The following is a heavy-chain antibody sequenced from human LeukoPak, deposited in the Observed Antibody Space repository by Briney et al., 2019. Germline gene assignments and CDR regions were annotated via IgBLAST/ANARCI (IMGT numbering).Heavy chain of an antibody. V-gene: IGHV3-74*01. CDR3: AKARGYQLLTFDY. J-gene: IGHJ4*02. CDR1: GFTFSSYW. CDR2: INSDGSST. Sequence: PGGSLRLSCAASGFTFSSYWMHWVRQAPGKGLVWVSRINSDGSSTSYADSVKGRFTISRDNAKNSLYLQMNSLRAEDTALYYCAKARGYQLLTFDYWGQGTLVTVSS. D-gene: IGHD2-2*01.